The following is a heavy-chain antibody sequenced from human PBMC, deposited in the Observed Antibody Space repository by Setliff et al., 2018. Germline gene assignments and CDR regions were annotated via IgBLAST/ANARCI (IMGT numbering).Heavy chain of an antibody. Sequence: SGPTLVNPTQTLTLTCTFSGFSLNTSGMRVSWIRQPPGKALEWLARIDWVDDKFYSTSLKTRLTISKDTSKKQVVLTMTNMDPVDTATYYCARISASGSHFDYWGPGTLVTVSS. CDR2: IDWVDDK. CDR3: ARISASGSHFDY. D-gene: IGHD6-25*01. CDR1: GFSLNTSGMR. J-gene: IGHJ4*02. V-gene: IGHV2-70*04.